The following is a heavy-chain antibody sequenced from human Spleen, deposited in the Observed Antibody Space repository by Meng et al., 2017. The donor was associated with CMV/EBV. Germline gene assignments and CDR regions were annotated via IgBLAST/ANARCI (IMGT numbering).Heavy chain of an antibody. Sequence: GESLKISCAASGFTFSSYAMSWVRQAPGKGLEWVSAISGSGGSTYYADSVKGRFTISRDNAENTLYLQMNSLRVEDTALYYCTRRGAHGAGDHWGQGTLVTVSS. J-gene: IGHJ4*02. D-gene: IGHD2-21*01. CDR3: TRRGAHGAGDH. CDR2: ISGSGGST. V-gene: IGHV3-23*01. CDR1: GFTFSSYA.